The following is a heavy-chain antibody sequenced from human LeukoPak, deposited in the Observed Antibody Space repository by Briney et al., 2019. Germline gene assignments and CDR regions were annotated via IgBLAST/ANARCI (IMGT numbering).Heavy chain of an antibody. D-gene: IGHD3-10*01. CDR1: GFTFSSYS. Sequence: GGSLRLSCAASGFTFSSYSMNWVRQDPGKGLEWVSSISSSSSYIYYADSVKGRFTISRDNAKNSLYLQMNSLRAEGTAVYYCARAFGGADQFDYWGQGTLVTVSS. CDR2: ISSSSSYI. J-gene: IGHJ4*02. V-gene: IGHV3-21*01. CDR3: ARAFGGADQFDY.